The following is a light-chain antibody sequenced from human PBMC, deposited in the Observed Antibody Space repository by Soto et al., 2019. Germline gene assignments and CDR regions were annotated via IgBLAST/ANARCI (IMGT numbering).Light chain of an antibody. J-gene: IGLJ3*02. CDR2: EVT. V-gene: IGLV2-8*01. CDR3: SPYVGNDIGV. Sequence: QSALTQPPSASGSPGQSVTISCTGTSSDVGAYKYVSWYQQYPGQAPKLMIYEVTKRPSGVPDRFSGSKSGNTASLTVSGLQAEDEADYYCSPYVGNDIGVFGGGTKVTVL. CDR1: SSDVGAYKY.